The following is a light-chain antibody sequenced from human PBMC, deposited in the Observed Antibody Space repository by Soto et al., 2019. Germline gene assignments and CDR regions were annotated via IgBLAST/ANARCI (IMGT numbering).Light chain of an antibody. CDR2: DSS. Sequence: DIQLTQSPSFLSASVEDRVTISCRASYDISSSLAWYQQEPGKPPKLLIYDSSTLQTGVPSRFTGSGSGRKFTLTISGLQFGDFATYFCQQLSHSPNTFGQGTKREI. J-gene: IGKJ2*01. CDR3: QQLSHSPNT. CDR1: YDISSS. V-gene: IGKV1-9*01.